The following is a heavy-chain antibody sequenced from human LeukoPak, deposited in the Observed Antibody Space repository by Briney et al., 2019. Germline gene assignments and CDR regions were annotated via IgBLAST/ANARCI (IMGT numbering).Heavy chain of an antibody. CDR2: IYTSGST. Sequence: SQTLSLTCTVSGGSISSGSYYWRWLRQPAGKGLEWIGRIYTSGSTNYNPSPKSRVTISVDTSKNQFSLKLSSVTAADTAVYYCASESYGDSFDYWGQGTLVTVSS. CDR3: ASESYGDSFDY. J-gene: IGHJ4*02. D-gene: IGHD4-17*01. CDR1: GGSISSGSYY. V-gene: IGHV4-61*02.